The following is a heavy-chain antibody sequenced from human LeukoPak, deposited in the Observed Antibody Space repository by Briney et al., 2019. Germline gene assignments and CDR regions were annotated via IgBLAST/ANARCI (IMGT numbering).Heavy chain of an antibody. CDR2: INPNSGRT. D-gene: IGHD2-2*02. CDR3: ARCASCYTDYYYYMDV. Sequence: ASVKVSCKASGYTFTGYYMHWVRQAPGQGLEWMGWINPNSGRTNYAQKFQGRFTMTRDTSISTAYMELGSLRSDDTAVYYCARCASCYTDYYYYMDVWGRGTTVTVSS. V-gene: IGHV1-2*02. J-gene: IGHJ6*03. CDR1: GYTFTGYY.